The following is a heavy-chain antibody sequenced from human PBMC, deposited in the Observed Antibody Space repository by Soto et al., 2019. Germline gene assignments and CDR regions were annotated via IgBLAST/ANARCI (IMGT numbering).Heavy chain of an antibody. CDR3: TRGYPRDY. Sequence: GSLRLSCTASGFTFGDYAISFVRQAPGKWREWVGFIRSKAYGGTTEYAASVKGRFTISRDDSKSIAYLQMNSLKTEDTAVYYCTRGYPRDYWGQGTLVTVSS. CDR2: IRSKAYGGTT. CDR1: GFTFGDYA. V-gene: IGHV3-49*04. D-gene: IGHD1-20*01. J-gene: IGHJ4*02.